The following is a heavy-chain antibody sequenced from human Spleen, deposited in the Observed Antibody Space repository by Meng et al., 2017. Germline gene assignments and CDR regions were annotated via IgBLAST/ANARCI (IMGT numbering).Heavy chain of an antibody. D-gene: IGHD3-10*01. V-gene: IGHV1-18*01. Sequence: QVHLLQSGPEVKKPGASGRLSCKASTYAFGTYGISWVRQAPGQGLEWMGWFVTYRDTYPAPKFQHRVTLTTDTLTNTVFMELRSLTPEDTAVYYCVQGTPGRSYCDYWGQGTLVTVSS. CDR2: FVTYRDT. J-gene: IGHJ4*02. CDR3: VQGTPGRSYCDY. CDR1: TYAFGTYG.